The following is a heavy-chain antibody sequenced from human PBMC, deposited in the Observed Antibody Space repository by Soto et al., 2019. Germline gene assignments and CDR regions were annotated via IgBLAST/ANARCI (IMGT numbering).Heavy chain of an antibody. D-gene: IGHD2-8*01. CDR2: IGVGSGNR. Sequence: GASVKVSCKASGFTFTSSAVQWVRQDRGQRLEWIGWIGVGSGNRHYAQKFQERVTITRDMSTNTVYMELRSLRSEDTAVYYCAALGVNFDHWGQGTLVTVSS. V-gene: IGHV1-58*01. J-gene: IGHJ4*02. CDR3: AALGVNFDH. CDR1: GFTFTSSA.